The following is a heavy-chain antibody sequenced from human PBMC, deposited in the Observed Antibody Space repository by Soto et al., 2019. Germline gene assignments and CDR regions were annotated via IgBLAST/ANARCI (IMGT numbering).Heavy chain of an antibody. CDR2: VRSKTTNYAT. J-gene: IGHJ4*02. CDR1: GFAFNDSP. CDR3: TNNFV. D-gene: IGHD2-15*01. Sequence: DVQVVQSGGGWFQPGGSLKLSCAASGFAFNDSPIHWVRQASGKGLEWVARVRSKTTNYATAYPVSVRGRFTVSRDDSMGTTYLQMNSLKTEDTAMYYCTNNFVWGQGVLVTVSS. V-gene: IGHV3-73*01.